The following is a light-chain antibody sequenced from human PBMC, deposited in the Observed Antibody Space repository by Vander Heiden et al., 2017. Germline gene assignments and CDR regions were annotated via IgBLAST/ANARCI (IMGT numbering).Light chain of an antibody. Sequence: KTRSPSSLSASVGDRVTITCQASQDISNYLNWYQQKPGKAPKLLIYDASNLETGVPSRFSGSGSGTDFTFTISSLQPEDIATYYCQQYDTHPHTLGQGTKLELK. CDR1: QDISNY. V-gene: IGKV1-33*01. CDR2: DAS. CDR3: QQYDTHPHT. J-gene: IGKJ2*01.